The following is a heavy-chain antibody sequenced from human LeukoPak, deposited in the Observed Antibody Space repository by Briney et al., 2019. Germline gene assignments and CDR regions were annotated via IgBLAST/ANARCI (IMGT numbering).Heavy chain of an antibody. CDR1: GFTFSGSA. CDR3: TRQGSGSTFDS. D-gene: IGHD3-10*01. Sequence: GGSLRLSCAASGFTFSGSAMHWVRQVSGKGLEWVGHIRSKPNNYATAYAASVKGRFTISRDDSQNTAYLQMDSLKTDDTAVYYCTRQGSGSTFDSWGPGTPVTVSS. J-gene: IGHJ4*02. V-gene: IGHV3-73*01. CDR2: IRSKPNNYAT.